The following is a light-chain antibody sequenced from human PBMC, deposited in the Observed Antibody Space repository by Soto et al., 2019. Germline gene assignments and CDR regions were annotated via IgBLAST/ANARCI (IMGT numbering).Light chain of an antibody. V-gene: IGKV1-5*01. Sequence: DIEMKQTPPTLCASVVGGVTLTRRARQCISSWFAGYQQNLVRAPRLLIYDADSLGSGCLSIFVGSGYGTEFTLTMSRLQSDDCGTYHCHRCNIYSSATFGRGTKQDIK. CDR2: DAD. J-gene: IGKJ4*01. CDR1: QCISSW. CDR3: HRCNIYSSAT.